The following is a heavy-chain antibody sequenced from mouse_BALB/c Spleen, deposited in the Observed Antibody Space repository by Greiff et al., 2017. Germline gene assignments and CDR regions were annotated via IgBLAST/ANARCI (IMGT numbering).Heavy chain of an antibody. V-gene: IGHV6-6*02. D-gene: IGHD1-1*01. CDR3: TRNEILRPYAMDY. CDR1: GFTFSNYW. CDR2: IRLKSNNYAT. Sequence: EVMLVESGGGLVQPGGSMKLSCVASGFTFSNYWMNWVRQSPEKGLEWVAEIRLKSNNYATHYAESVKGRFTISRDDSKSSVYLQMNNLRAEDTGIYYCTRNEILRPYAMDYWGQGTSVTVSS. J-gene: IGHJ4*01.